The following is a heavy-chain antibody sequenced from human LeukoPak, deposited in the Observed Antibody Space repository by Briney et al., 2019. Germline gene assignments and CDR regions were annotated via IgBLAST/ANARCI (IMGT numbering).Heavy chain of an antibody. J-gene: IGHJ4*02. D-gene: IGHD6-13*01. CDR2: ISSSSSYI. V-gene: IGHV3-21*01. Sequence: GGSLRLSCAASGFTFSSYSMNWVRQAPGKGLEWVSSISSSSSYIYYADSVKGRFTISRDSAKNSLYLQTNSLRAEDTAVYYCAREIAAAGNFDYWGQGTLVTVSS. CDR1: GFTFSSYS. CDR3: AREIAAAGNFDY.